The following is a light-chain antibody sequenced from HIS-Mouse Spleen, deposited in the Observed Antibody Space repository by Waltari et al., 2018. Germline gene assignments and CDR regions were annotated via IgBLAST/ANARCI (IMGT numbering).Light chain of an antibody. Sequence: QSALTQPASVSGSPGQSIPISCTGTSSDVGGYNYVSWYQQHPGKAPKLMIYEVSNRPSGVSNRFSGSKYGNTASLTISGLQAEDEADYYCSSYTSSSTWVFGGGTKLTVL. V-gene: IGLV2-14*01. CDR3: SSYTSSSTWV. CDR1: SSDVGGYNY. CDR2: EVS. J-gene: IGLJ3*02.